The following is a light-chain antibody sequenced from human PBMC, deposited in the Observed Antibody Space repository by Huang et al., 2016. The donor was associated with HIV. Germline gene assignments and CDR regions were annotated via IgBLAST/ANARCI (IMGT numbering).Light chain of an antibody. V-gene: IGKV1-39*01. CDR1: QSISAY. J-gene: IGKJ2*01. Sequence: DIQMTQSPSSLYASVGDRVTISCRASQSISAYLHWYQHRPGRAPKLLIYATSDLQGGVPSRFSGSRSGTQFTLTISSLQPEDFATYYCQQSYSFPRTFGQGTKLDIK. CDR2: ATS. CDR3: QQSYSFPRT.